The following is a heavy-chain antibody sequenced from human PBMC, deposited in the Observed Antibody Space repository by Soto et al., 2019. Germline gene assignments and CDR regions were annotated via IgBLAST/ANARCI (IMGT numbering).Heavy chain of an antibody. D-gene: IGHD6-13*01. Sequence: EVQLVESGGGLVQPGGSLRLSCAASGFTVSSNYMSWVRQAPGKGLEWVSVIYSGGSTYYADSVKGRFTISRDNSKNTLYLQMNSLRAEDTAVYYCARDGTSIAATGHDYWGQGTLVTVSS. CDR3: ARDGTSIAATGHDY. CDR2: IYSGGST. V-gene: IGHV3-66*01. CDR1: GFTVSSNY. J-gene: IGHJ4*02.